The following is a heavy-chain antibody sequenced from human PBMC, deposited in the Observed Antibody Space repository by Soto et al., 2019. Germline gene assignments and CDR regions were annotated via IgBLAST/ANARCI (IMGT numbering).Heavy chain of an antibody. CDR2: INHSGST. V-gene: IGHV4-34*01. CDR1: GGSFSGYY. CDR3: ARGPVMGVYYYYGMDV. Sequence: PSETLSVTCAVYGGSFSGYYWSWIRQPPGKGLEWIGEINHSGSTNYNPSLKSRVTISVDTSKNQFSLKLSSVTAADTAVYYCARGPVMGVYYYYGMDVRGQVPTVTLSS. D-gene: IGHD2-8*01. J-gene: IGHJ6*02.